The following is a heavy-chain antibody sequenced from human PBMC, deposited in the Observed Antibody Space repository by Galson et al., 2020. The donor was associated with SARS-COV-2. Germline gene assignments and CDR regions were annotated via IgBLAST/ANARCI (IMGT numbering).Heavy chain of an antibody. J-gene: IGHJ6*02. Sequence: TKAYAQKFQGRVTMTRDTSTSTVYMELSSLRSEDTAVYYCAREYYYDSSEDYYGIDVWGQGTTVTVSS. CDR2: TK. CDR3: AREYYYDSSEDYYGIDV. V-gene: IGHV1-46*03. D-gene: IGHD3-22*01.